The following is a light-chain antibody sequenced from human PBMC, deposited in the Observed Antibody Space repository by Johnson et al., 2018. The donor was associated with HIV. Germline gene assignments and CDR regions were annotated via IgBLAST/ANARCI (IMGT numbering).Light chain of an antibody. CDR2: END. V-gene: IGLV1-51*02. J-gene: IGLJ1*01. Sequence: QSVLTQPPSVSAAPGQKVTISCSGSTSNIGNNYVSWYQQLPGTAPRLLIYENDKRPPGIPDRFSGSTSGPSATLDIHGLQTGDEADYYCGTWDNSLSAVVGTGTKVTVL. CDR3: GTWDNSLSAV. CDR1: TSNIGNNY.